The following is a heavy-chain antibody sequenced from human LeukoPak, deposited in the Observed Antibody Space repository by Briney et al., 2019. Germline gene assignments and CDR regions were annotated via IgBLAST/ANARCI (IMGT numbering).Heavy chain of an antibody. Sequence: ASVKVSCKASGYTFTGYYIHWVRQAPGQGLEWMGWINPNSGDTNYAQKFQGRVTMTRDTSISTVYMELSRLRFDDTAVYYCARGAVFGGNWFDPWGQGTLVTVSS. CDR3: ARGAVFGGNWFDP. CDR1: GYTFTGYY. V-gene: IGHV1-2*02. D-gene: IGHD3-3*01. J-gene: IGHJ5*02. CDR2: INPNSGDT.